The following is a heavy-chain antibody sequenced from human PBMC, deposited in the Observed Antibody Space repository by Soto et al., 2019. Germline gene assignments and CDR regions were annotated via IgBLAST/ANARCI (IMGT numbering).Heavy chain of an antibody. D-gene: IGHD2-15*01. J-gene: IGHJ6*02. V-gene: IGHV3-7*03. CDR3: ARERGSKSMDV. Sequence: GSLRLSCAASGFTFSNYWMTWVRRAPGKGLEWVANIKQDGSENSYVGSVKGRFTISRDNAKNSLYLQMNNLRAEDAAVYYCARERGSKSMDVWGQGTTVTVSS. CDR1: GFTFSNYW. CDR2: IKQDGSEN.